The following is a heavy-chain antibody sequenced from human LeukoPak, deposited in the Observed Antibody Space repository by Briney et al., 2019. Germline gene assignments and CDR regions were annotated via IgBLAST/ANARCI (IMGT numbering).Heavy chain of an antibody. V-gene: IGHV3-48*01. CDR1: GFTFSSYS. D-gene: IGHD4-17*01. CDR3: AREGLRRSDY. Sequence: GRSLRLSCAASGFTFSSYSMNWVRQAPGKGLEWVSYISSSSSTIYYADSVKGRFTISRDNAKNSLYLQMNSLRAEDTAVYYCAREGLRRSDYWGQGTLVTVSS. J-gene: IGHJ4*02. CDR2: ISSSSSTI.